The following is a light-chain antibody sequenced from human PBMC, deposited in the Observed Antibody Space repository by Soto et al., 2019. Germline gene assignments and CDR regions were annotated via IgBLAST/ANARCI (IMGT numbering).Light chain of an antibody. Sequence: EIVLTQSPLTLSLSPGDRATLSCMSSQSVSSSYLAWYQQKPGRAPRVLIYCASTRATVSPDRFNGSGAGTYFSLTIRGLKPEDFAVYYCQQYRMSPNTFGQGTRLDIK. J-gene: IGKJ5*01. CDR1: QSVSSSY. CDR2: CAS. CDR3: QQYRMSPNT. V-gene: IGKV3-20*01.